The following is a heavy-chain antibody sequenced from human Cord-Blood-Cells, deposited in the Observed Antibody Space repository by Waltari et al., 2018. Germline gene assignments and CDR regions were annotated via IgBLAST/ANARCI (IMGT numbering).Heavy chain of an antibody. J-gene: IGHJ4*02. V-gene: IGHV3-7*01. D-gene: IGHD3-10*01. Sequence: EVQLVESGGGLVQPGGSLRLSCAASGFTFSSYWMRWVRQGPGKVLEWVANIKQDGSEKYYVDSVNGRFTITRYNAKNSLYLQMNSLRAEDTAVYYCARVGPLWFGELLYYFDYWGQGTLVTVSS. CDR2: IKQDGSEK. CDR3: ARVGPLWFGELLYYFDY. CDR1: GFTFSSYW.